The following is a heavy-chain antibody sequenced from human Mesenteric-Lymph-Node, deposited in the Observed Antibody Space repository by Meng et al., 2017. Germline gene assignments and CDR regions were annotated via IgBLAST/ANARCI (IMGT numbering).Heavy chain of an antibody. CDR2: ISDDGSTT. CDR3: LRATDYGANYFDP. CDR1: GFTFSSSW. V-gene: IGHV3-74*01. D-gene: IGHD4/OR15-4a*01. Sequence: VQLGGSGVALVQSGGSLRLSCAASGFTFSSSWMHWVRQGPGKGLVWVSRISDDGSTTSYADFVKGRFTISRDNAKKTLYLQMNSLRAEDTAVYYCLRATDYGANYFDPWGQGTLVTVSS. J-gene: IGHJ5*02.